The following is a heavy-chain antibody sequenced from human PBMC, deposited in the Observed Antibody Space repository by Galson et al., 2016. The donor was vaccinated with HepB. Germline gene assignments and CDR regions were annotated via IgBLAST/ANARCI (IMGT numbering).Heavy chain of an antibody. CDR2: INHSGRT. J-gene: IGHJ4*02. V-gene: IGHV4-34*01. Sequence: SETLSLTCVVSGGSFSGYDWIWIRQSPGKGLEWIGEINHSGRTNYNPSLKSRVAISVDMSKNQFSLKLRSVTAADTAVYFCAFPYDSSAFDYWGQGSLVTVSS. CDR1: GGSFSGYD. D-gene: IGHD3-22*01. CDR3: AFPYDSSAFDY.